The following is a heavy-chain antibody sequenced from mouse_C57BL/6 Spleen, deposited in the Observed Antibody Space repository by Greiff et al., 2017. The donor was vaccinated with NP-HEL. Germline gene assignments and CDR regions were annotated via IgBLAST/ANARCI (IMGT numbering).Heavy chain of an antibody. J-gene: IGHJ1*03. V-gene: IGHV1-55*01. CDR2: IYPGSGST. CDR3: ARGGYGSSYPYWYFDV. Sequence: VQLQQPGAELVKPGASVKMSCKASGYTFTSYWITWVKQRPGQGLEWIGDIYPGSGSTNYNEKFKSKATLTVDKSSSTAYMQLSSLTSEDSAVYYCARGGYGSSYPYWYFDVWGTGTTVTVSS. CDR1: GYTFTSYW. D-gene: IGHD1-1*01.